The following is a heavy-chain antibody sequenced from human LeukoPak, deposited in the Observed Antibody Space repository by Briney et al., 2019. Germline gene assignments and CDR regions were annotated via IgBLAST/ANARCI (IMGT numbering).Heavy chain of an antibody. CDR1: GFTFDDYA. CDR2: ISWNSGSI. V-gene: IGHV3-9*01. CDR3: AKDADSSGFFDY. D-gene: IGHD3-22*01. Sequence: GGSLRLSCAASGFTFDDYAMHWVRQAPGKGLEWVSGISWNSGSIGYADSVKGRFTISRDNAKNSLYLQMNSLRAEDTALYYCAKDADSSGFFDYWGQGTLVTVSS. J-gene: IGHJ4*02.